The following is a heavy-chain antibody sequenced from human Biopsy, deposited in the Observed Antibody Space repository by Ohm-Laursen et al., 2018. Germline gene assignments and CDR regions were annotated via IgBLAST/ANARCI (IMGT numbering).Heavy chain of an antibody. CDR1: GFTFSSYA. CDR3: ARSGWNFEFDS. CDR2: ISSSGITA. J-gene: IGHJ4*02. V-gene: IGHV3-48*03. Sequence: GSLRLSCAASGFTFSSYAMNWVRQAPGKGLEWVSYISSSGITAHYADSVKGRFTISRDNAKNSLYLQMNSLRAEDTAIYYCARSGWNFEFDSWGKGTLVAASS. D-gene: IGHD6-19*01.